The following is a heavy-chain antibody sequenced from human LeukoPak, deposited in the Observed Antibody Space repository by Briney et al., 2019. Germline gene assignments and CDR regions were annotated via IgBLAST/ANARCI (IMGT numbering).Heavy chain of an antibody. J-gene: IGHJ6*03. V-gene: IGHV4-4*07. Sequence: PSETLSLTCTVSGGSISSYYLSWIRQPAGKGLEWIGRIYTSGSTNYNPSLKSRVTMSVDKSKKQFSLKLSSVTAADTAVYYCARLYSSSYYYYYYMDVWGKGTTVTVSS. CDR3: ARLYSSSYYYYYYMDV. CDR1: GGSISSYY. CDR2: IYTSGST. D-gene: IGHD6-6*01.